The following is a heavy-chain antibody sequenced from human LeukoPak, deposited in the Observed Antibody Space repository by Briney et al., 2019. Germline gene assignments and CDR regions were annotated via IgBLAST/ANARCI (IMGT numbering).Heavy chain of an antibody. Sequence: SETLSLTCAVYGGSFSGYYWSWIRQPPGKGLEWIGEIYHSGSTNYNPSLKSRVTISVDTSKNQFSLKLSSVTAADTAVYYCARVSVTGTTGLSPYYFDYWGQGTLVTVSS. V-gene: IGHV4-34*01. CDR2: IYHSGST. CDR1: GGSFSGYY. D-gene: IGHD1-7*01. J-gene: IGHJ4*02. CDR3: ARVSVTGTTGLSPYYFDY.